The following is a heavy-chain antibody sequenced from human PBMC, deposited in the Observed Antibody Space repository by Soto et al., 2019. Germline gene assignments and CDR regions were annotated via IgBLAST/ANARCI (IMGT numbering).Heavy chain of an antibody. CDR2: IISIFGTP. Sequence: QVQLVQSGAEVKKPGSSVKVSCKASGGTFNSYVFNWVRQAPGQGLEWMGGIISIFGTPNYGQKFQGRVTITAEESTSTGFMELSSLTSEDTDIYYCARDLGSGYDPGDYWGQGTLVTVSS. V-gene: IGHV1-69*12. CDR1: GGTFNSYV. CDR3: ARDLGSGYDPGDY. J-gene: IGHJ4*02. D-gene: IGHD5-12*01.